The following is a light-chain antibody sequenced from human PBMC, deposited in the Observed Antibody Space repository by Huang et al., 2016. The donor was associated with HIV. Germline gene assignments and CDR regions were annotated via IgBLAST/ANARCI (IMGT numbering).Light chain of an antibody. J-gene: IGKJ2*03. CDR1: QDIRNY. Sequence: DIEMTQSPSSLSASVGDRVTITCQASQDIRNYLNWYQQKQGKAPEVLIYHASNLQTGVPSRLSGNGSGTDVTVSISSLQPEDIATDYCQQYDDLYSFGQGTKLEIK. CDR2: HAS. CDR3: QQYDDLYS. V-gene: IGKV1-33*01.